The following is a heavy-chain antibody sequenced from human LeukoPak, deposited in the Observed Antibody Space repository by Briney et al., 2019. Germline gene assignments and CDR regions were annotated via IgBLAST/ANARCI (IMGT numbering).Heavy chain of an antibody. Sequence: GGSLRLSCAASGFTFSSYGMHWVRQAPGKGLEWVAFIRYDGSNKYYADSVKGRFTISRDNSKNTLYLQMNSLRAEDTAVYYCAKTSPQLKDAFDIWGQGTMVTVSS. V-gene: IGHV3-30*02. D-gene: IGHD5-18*01. CDR2: IRYDGSNK. CDR3: AKTSPQLKDAFDI. CDR1: GFTFSSYG. J-gene: IGHJ3*02.